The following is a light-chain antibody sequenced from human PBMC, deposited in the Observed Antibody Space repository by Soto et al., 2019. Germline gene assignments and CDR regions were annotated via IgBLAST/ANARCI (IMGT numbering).Light chain of an antibody. V-gene: IGKV1-5*03. Sequence: DIQMTQSPSTLSASVGDRVTITCRASQSISSWLAWYQQKPGKAPKLLIYKASSLESGVPSRFSGGGSGTEFTLTISSLQPDDFATYYCQQYNSYPHTFGQGTKVDIK. CDR1: QSISSW. J-gene: IGKJ2*01. CDR3: QQYNSYPHT. CDR2: KAS.